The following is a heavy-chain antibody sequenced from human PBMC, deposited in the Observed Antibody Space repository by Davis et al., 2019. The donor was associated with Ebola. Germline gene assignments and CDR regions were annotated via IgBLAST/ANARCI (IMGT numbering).Heavy chain of an antibody. J-gene: IGHJ3*01. Sequence: GESLKISCLASGFTFGNYNMNWVRQTPGKGLEWVSYISTSGSTIYYADSVKGRFTISRDNAKNSLYLQMNSLRDEDTAVYYCARDPPVSMGSDAFDVWGRGTMVTVSS. V-gene: IGHV3-48*02. CDR3: ARDPPVSMGSDAFDV. CDR2: ISTSGSTI. CDR1: GFTFGNYN. D-gene: IGHD2-8*01.